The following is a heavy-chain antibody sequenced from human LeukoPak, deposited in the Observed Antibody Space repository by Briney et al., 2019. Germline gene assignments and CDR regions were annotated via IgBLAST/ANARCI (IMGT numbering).Heavy chain of an antibody. D-gene: IGHD4-17*01. J-gene: IGHJ4*02. V-gene: IGHV3-21*01. CDR1: GFTFSSYS. Sequence: PGGSLRLSCAASGFTFSSYSMNWVRQAPGKGLEWVSSISSSSSYIYYADSVKGRFTTSRDNAKNSLYLQMNSLRAEDTAVYYCARDADYGDYIFDYWGQGTLVTVSS. CDR2: ISSSSSYI. CDR3: ARDADYGDYIFDY.